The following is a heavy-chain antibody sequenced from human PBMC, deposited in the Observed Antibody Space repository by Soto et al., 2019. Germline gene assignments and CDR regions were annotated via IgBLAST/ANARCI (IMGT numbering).Heavy chain of an antibody. Sequence: PGGSLRLSCAASGFTFSSYAMSWVRQAPGKGLEWVSAISGSGGSTYYADSVKGRFTISRDNSKNTLYLQMNSLRAEDTAVYYCAKDQGSGSSWYKGSNYWFDPWGQGTLVTVSS. V-gene: IGHV3-23*01. CDR1: GFTFSSYA. CDR2: ISGSGGST. CDR3: AKDQGSGSSWYKGSNYWFDP. J-gene: IGHJ5*02. D-gene: IGHD6-13*01.